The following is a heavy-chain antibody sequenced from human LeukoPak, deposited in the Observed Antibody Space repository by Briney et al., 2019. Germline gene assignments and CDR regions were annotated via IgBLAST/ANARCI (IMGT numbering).Heavy chain of an antibody. J-gene: IGHJ6*02. Sequence: GGSLRLSCAASGFTFSSYAMHWVRQAPGKGLEYVSAISSNGGSTYYANSVKGRFTISRDNSNNTLYLKMGSLRAEDMAVYYCARDYDRSGWSYGMAVWGQGPTVTVSS. CDR2: ISSNGGST. V-gene: IGHV3-64*01. D-gene: IGHD6-19*01. CDR3: ARDYDRSGWSYGMAV. CDR1: GFTFSSYA.